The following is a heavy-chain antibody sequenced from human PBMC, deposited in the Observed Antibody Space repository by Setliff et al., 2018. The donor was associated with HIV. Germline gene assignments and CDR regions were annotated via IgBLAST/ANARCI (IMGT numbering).Heavy chain of an antibody. Sequence: PSETLSLTCAVSGGSIGDDNWWTWVRQPPGKGLEWIGEFYGSDTTNYNPSLKSRVTISVDTPKNQFSLKLSSVTAADTAVYYCARLNKHFSGYTYGQYYFDYWGQGTLVTVSS. V-gene: IGHV4-4*02. J-gene: IGHJ4*02. CDR2: FYGSDTT. D-gene: IGHD5-18*01. CDR1: GGSIGDDNW. CDR3: ARLNKHFSGYTYGQYYFDY.